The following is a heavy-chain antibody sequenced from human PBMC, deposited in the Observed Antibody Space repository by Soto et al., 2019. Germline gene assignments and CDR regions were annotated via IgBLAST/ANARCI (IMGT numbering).Heavy chain of an antibody. J-gene: IGHJ6*02. CDR3: ARSWSKWFWHYYYYYGMDV. D-gene: IGHD3-10*01. CDR2: ISSSGSTI. V-gene: IGHV3-11*01. Sequence: QVQLVESGGGLVKPGGSLRLSCAASGFTFSDYYMSWVRQAPGKGLEWVSYISSSGSTIYYADSVKGRFTISRDNAKNSLYLQMNSMRAEDTAVYYCARSWSKWFWHYYYYYGMDVWGQGTTVTVSS. CDR1: GFTFSDYY.